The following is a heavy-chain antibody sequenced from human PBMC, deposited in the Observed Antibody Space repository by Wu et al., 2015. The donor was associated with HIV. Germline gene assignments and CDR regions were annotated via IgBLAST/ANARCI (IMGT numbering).Heavy chain of an antibody. CDR1: GYTFTSYG. J-gene: IGHJ6*02. CDR3: ARDQSTYYDILTGYYKPYYYYGMDV. D-gene: IGHD3-9*01. Sequence: QVQLVQSGAEVKKPGASVKVSCKASGYTFTSYGISWVRQAPGQGLEWMGWISAYNGNTNYTQKLQGRVTMTTDTSTSTAYMELRSLRSDDTAVYYCARDQSTYYDILTGYYKPYYYYGMDVWGQGTTVTVSS. V-gene: IGHV1-18*01. CDR2: ISAYNGNT.